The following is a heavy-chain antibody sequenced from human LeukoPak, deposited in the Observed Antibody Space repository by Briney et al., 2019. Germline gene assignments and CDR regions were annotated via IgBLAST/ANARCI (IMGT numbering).Heavy chain of an antibody. CDR3: AKDREGLSSGYDLEYFDY. V-gene: IGHV3-23*01. J-gene: IGHJ4*02. CDR2: ISGGGGTT. Sequence: PGGSLRLSCAASGFTFSSYNINWVRQAPGKGLEWVSAISGGGGTTYYADSVKGRFTISRDNSKNTLFLQMNSLRAEDTAVYYCAKDREGLSSGYDLEYFDYWGQGTLVTVSS. CDR1: GFTFSSYN. D-gene: IGHD5-12*01.